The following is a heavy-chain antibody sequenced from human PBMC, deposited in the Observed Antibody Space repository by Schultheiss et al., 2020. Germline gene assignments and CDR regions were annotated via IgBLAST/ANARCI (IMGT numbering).Heavy chain of an antibody. Sequence: ASVKVSCKASGGTFSSYAISWVRQAPGQGLEWMGRINPNSGGTNYAQKFQGRVTMTRDTSISTAYMELSSLRSEDTAVYYCATDHYGDAQDYWGQGTLVTVSS. CDR2: INPNSGGT. V-gene: IGHV1-2*06. CDR3: ATDHYGDAQDY. J-gene: IGHJ4*02. D-gene: IGHD4-17*01. CDR1: GGTFSSYA.